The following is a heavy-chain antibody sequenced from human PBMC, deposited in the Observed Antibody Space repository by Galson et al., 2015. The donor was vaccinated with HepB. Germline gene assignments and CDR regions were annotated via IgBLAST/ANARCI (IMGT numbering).Heavy chain of an antibody. CDR3: ARRHLVQGFDI. D-gene: IGHD3-10*01. V-gene: IGHV3-74*01. CDR2: ISGDGGST. J-gene: IGHJ3*02. CDR1: GFTFSSYW. Sequence: SLRHSCAVSGFTFSSYWLSWVRQVPGKGLVWVSRISGDGGSTNYADSAKGRFTISRDNAKNTLYLQMNSLRAEDAAVYYCARRHLVQGFDIWGQGTMVTVSS.